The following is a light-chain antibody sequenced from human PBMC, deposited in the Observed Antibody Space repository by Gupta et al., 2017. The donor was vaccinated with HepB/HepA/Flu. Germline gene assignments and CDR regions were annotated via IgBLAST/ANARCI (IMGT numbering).Light chain of an antibody. CDR3: SSVTGTNTLVV. V-gene: IGLV2-14*03. J-gene: IGLJ2*01. Sequence: QSALTQPASVSGSPGQSITISCTGTSSDVGTYNSVSWYQQYPGKAPKLLIYDDSSRPSGLANRFSGSKSGNTASLTISGLQAEEEAEYYCSSVTGTNTLVVFGGGTKPTVL. CDR1: SSDVGTYNS. CDR2: DDS.